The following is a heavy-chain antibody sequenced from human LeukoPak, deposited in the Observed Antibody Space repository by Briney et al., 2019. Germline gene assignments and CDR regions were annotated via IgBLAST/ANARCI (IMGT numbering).Heavy chain of an antibody. D-gene: IGHD6-6*01. CDR3: AITPRPKNLFDP. J-gene: IGHJ5*02. CDR2: IYHSGST. CDR1: GYSISSGYY. Sequence: PSETLSLTCTVSGYSISSGYYWGWIRQPPGKGLEWIGSIYHSGSTYYNPSLKSRVTISVDTSKNQFSLKLNSVTAADTAVYFCAITPRPKNLFDPWGQGTLVTVSS. V-gene: IGHV4-38-2*02.